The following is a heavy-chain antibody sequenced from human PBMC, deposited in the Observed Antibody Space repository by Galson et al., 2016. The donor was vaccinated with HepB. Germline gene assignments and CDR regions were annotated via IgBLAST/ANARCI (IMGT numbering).Heavy chain of an antibody. D-gene: IGHD1-1*01. Sequence: SETLSLTCTVSGGSFSSNFYYWGWIRQTPGLGLEWIGSIHYSGRTNYNPSLRGRLIISVDTSQNQFSLRLSSVAASDTAVYYCARHFRTTGVELGGGFDSWGQGILATVSS. V-gene: IGHV4-39*01. CDR2: IHYSGRT. J-gene: IGHJ4*02. CDR1: GGSFSSNFYY. CDR3: ARHFRTTGVELGGGFDS.